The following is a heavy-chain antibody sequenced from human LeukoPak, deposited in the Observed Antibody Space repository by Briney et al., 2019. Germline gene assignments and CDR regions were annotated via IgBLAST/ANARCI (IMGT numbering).Heavy chain of an antibody. CDR1: GFTFSSYS. D-gene: IGHD7-27*01. Sequence: PGGSLRLSCAASGFTFSSYSMNWVRQTPGRGLEWLSYISSGSRTVFYGDSVKGRFTISRDNAKNSLYLLMNSLTADDTAVYYCARDSITGDRDFDHWGQGTLITVSS. V-gene: IGHV3-48*01. J-gene: IGHJ4*02. CDR3: ARDSITGDRDFDH. CDR2: ISSGSRTV.